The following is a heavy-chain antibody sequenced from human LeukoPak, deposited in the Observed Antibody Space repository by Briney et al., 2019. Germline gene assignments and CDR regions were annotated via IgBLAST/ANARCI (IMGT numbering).Heavy chain of an antibody. CDR1: GFTFNYYG. V-gene: IGHV3-30*18. J-gene: IGHJ4*02. D-gene: IGHD6-19*01. CDR2: ISYDGSNK. Sequence: PGGSLRLSCAASGFTFNYYGMHWVRPAPGKGLEWVAVISYDGSNKYYAESVKGRFTISRDNSKNTLYLQMNSLRAEDTAVYYCAKDLGSGWYFDYWGQGTLVTVSS. CDR3: AKDLGSGWYFDY.